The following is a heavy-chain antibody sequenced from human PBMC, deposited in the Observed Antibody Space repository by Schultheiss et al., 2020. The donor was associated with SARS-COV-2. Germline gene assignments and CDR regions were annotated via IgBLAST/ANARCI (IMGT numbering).Heavy chain of an antibody. CDR3: ARSYGFWSGYSEPFFDY. J-gene: IGHJ4*02. D-gene: IGHD3-3*01. V-gene: IGHV4-34*01. CDR1: GGSFSGYY. Sequence: SQTLSLTCAVYGGSFSGYYWSWIRQPPGKGLEWIGEINHSGSTNYTPSLKSRVTISLDTSKNQFSLKLRSVTAADTAVYYCARSYGFWSGYSEPFFDYWGQGTLVTVSS. CDR2: INHSGST.